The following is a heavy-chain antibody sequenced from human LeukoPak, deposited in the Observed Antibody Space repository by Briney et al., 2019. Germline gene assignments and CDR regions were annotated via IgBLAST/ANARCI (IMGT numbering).Heavy chain of an antibody. CDR1: GFTFSSYE. J-gene: IGHJ6*03. Sequence: GGSLRLSCAASGFTFSSYEMNWVRQAPGKGLEWVSYISSSGSTIYYADSVKGRFTISRDNAKNSLYLQMNSLRAEDTAVYYCARVGRWDGGSADYYYYYMDVWGKGTTVTISS. D-gene: IGHD4-23*01. CDR3: ARVGRWDGGSADYYYYYMDV. CDR2: ISSSGSTI. V-gene: IGHV3-48*03.